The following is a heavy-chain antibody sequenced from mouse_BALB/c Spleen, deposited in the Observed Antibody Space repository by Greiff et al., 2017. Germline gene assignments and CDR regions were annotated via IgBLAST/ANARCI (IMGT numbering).Heavy chain of an antibody. J-gene: IGHJ3*01. CDR2: IDPFNGGT. Sequence: EVQLQQSGPELMKPGASVKISCKASGYSFTSYYMHWVKQSHGKSLEWIGYIDPFNGGTSYNQKFKGKATLTVDKSSSTAYMHLSSLTSEDSAVYYCARLGTWFAYWGQGTLVTVSA. D-gene: IGHD4-1*01. CDR3: ARLGTWFAY. V-gene: IGHV1S135*01. CDR1: GYSFTSYY.